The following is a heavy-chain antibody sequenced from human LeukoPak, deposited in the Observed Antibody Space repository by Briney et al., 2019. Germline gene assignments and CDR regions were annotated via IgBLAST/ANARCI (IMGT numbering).Heavy chain of an antibody. J-gene: IGHJ4*02. D-gene: IGHD3-22*01. V-gene: IGHV1-46*01. CDR2: INPSGGST. CDR3: ARGHYYDSSGYFDGYYYFDY. CDR1: GYTFTSYY. Sequence: ASVKVSCKASGYTFTSYYMHWVRQAPGQGLEWMGIINPSGGSTSYAQKFQGRVTMTRDTSTSTVYMELSSLGSEDTAVYYCARGHYYDSSGYFDGYYYFDYWGQGTLVTVSS.